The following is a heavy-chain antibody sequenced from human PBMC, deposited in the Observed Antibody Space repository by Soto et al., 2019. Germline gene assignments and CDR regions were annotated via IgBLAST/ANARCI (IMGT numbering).Heavy chain of an antibody. V-gene: IGHV4-59*08. Sequence: SETLSLTCTVSGGSISSYYWSWIRQPPGKGLEWIGYIYYSGSTNYNPSLKSRVTISVDTSKNQFSLKLSSVTAADTAVYYCARQLVVVAATRPNWFDPWGQGTLVTVSS. J-gene: IGHJ5*02. D-gene: IGHD2-15*01. CDR1: GGSISSYY. CDR3: ARQLVVVAATRPNWFDP. CDR2: IYYSGST.